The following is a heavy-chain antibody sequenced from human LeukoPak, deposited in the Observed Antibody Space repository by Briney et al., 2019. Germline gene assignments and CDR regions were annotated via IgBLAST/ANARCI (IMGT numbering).Heavy chain of an antibody. V-gene: IGHV1-2*02. CDR1: GYTFTGHY. CDR2: INPNSGGT. CDR3: ARGPKLDDGFDI. J-gene: IGHJ3*02. D-gene: IGHD1-1*01. Sequence: ASVKVSCKASGYTFTGHYIHWVRQAPGQGLEWMGWINPNSGGTKGAQKFQGRVTLTTDTSISTAYMELNRLRSDDTAVYYCARGPKLDDGFDIWGQGTMVTVSS.